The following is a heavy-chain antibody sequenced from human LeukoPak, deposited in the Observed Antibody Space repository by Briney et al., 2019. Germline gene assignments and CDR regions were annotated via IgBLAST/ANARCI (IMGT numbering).Heavy chain of an antibody. CDR3: ARDYYGDYGRYIWFDP. D-gene: IGHD4-17*01. CDR1: GFTFSSYS. Sequence: PGGSLRLSCAASGFTFSSYSMNWVRQAPGKGLEWVSSISSSSSYIYYADSVKGRFTISRDNAKNSLYLQMNSLRAEDTAVYYCARDYYGDYGRYIWFDPWGQGTLVTVSS. CDR2: ISSSSSYI. J-gene: IGHJ5*02. V-gene: IGHV3-21*01.